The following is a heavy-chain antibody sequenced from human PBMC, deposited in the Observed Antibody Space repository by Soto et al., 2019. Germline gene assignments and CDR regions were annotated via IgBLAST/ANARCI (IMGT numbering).Heavy chain of an antibody. Sequence: EMQLVESGGGLLQPGGSLRLSCVASGFSFSNTWMHWVRQAPGKGLEWVALINSDESTTNYADSVKGRFTISRDNAKNTVYLQMNSLRVEDTAVYFCVRDYYDKMDVWGAGATVTVSS. CDR1: GFSFSNTW. V-gene: IGHV3-74*01. CDR3: VRDYYDKMDV. CDR2: INSDESTT. J-gene: IGHJ6*03.